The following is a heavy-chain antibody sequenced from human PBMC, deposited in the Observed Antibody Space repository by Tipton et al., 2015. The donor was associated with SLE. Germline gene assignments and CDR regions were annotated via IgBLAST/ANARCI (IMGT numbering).Heavy chain of an antibody. CDR2: IDYTANP. V-gene: IGHV4-59*12. D-gene: IGHD3-3*01. CDR3: ARGWDYDSWSGYADY. CDR1: GVSISPYY. J-gene: IGHJ4*02. Sequence: TLSLTCTVSGVSISPYYWSWIRQPPGKGLEWIGNIDYTANPNYSPSLKSRVTISIDTSTNHFSLKLRSVTAADTAVYYCARGWDYDSWSGYADYWGQGTLVTVSS.